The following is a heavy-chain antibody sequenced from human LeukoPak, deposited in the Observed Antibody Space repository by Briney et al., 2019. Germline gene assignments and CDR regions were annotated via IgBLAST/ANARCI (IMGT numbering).Heavy chain of an antibody. CDR3: ARQRGYRMTKDGFDV. CDR2: IYPGDSET. V-gene: IGHV5-51*01. Sequence: PGESLKISCKASGYTFSDYWIGWVRHMPGKGLEWMTIIYPGDSETRYSPSLQGQVTISADKSINTAYLQWSSLKASDSGMYYCARQRGYRMTKDGFDVWGQGTMVTVSS. D-gene: IGHD2-2*03. CDR1: GYTFSDYW. J-gene: IGHJ3*01.